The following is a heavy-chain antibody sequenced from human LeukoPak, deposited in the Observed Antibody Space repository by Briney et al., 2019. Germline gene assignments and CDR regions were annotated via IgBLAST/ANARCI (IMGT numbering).Heavy chain of an antibody. CDR3: SRVFVGENFDY. D-gene: IGHD3-10*02. V-gene: IGHV3-48*03. CDR2: ISYTGSNK. Sequence: GGSLRLSCAASGFTFSSYEMNWVRQAPGKGLEWLSYISYTGSNKYYADSVKGRFTISRDNAKNSLYLQMNSLRVEDTAVYFCSRVFVGENFDYWGQGTLVTVSS. J-gene: IGHJ4*02. CDR1: GFTFSSYE.